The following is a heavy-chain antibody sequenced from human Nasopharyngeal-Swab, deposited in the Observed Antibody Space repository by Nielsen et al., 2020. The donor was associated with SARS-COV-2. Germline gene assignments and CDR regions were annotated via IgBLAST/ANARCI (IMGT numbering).Heavy chain of an antibody. CDR2: IYWDDDK. J-gene: IGHJ6*02. V-gene: IGHV2-5*02. CDR1: GFSLTSSGVG. Sequence: SGPTLVQPTQTLTLTCSFSGFSLTSSGVGVGWIRQPPGKALEWLALIYWDDDKRYSPSLKSRLTITKDTSKNQVVLTMTNMDPVGTATYYCVRAYGSGGVRYYYYGMDVWGQGTPVTVSS. CDR3: VRAYGSGGVRYYYYGMDV. D-gene: IGHD3-10*01.